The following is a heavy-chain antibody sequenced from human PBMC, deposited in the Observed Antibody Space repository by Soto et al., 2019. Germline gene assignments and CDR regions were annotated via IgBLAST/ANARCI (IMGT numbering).Heavy chain of an antibody. D-gene: IGHD6-13*01. J-gene: IGHJ5*01. CDR3: VKLTTYSSSWSKELSSYTWFDS. V-gene: IGHV4-31*03. CDR2: IYYSGST. Sequence: SETLSLTCTVSGGSISSCGYYRSWIRQHPGKDLEWIGYIYYSGSTYYNPSLKSRVTISVDTSKNQFSLKLSSVTAADTAVYFCVKLTTYSSSWSKELSSYTWFDSWGQGTLVTVSS. CDR1: GGSISSCGYY.